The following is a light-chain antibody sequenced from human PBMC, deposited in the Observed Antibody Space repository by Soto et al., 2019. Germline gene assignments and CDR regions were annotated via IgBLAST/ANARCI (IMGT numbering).Light chain of an antibody. CDR1: QSISSW. Sequence: DIQMTQSPSTLSASVGDSVTITCRASQSISSWLAWYQQKPGKAPKLLIYDASSLESGVPSRFSGSGSGTEFTLTISRLEPEDFAVYYCQQYGSSGTFGQGTKVDIK. CDR3: QQYGSSGT. J-gene: IGKJ1*01. V-gene: IGKV1-5*01. CDR2: DAS.